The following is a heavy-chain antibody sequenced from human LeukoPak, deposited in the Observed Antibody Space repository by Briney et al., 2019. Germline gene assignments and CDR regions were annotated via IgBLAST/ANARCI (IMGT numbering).Heavy chain of an antibody. Sequence: SETLSLTCTASGGSISSSSYYWGWIRQPPGKGLEWIGSIYYSGSTYYNPSLKSRVTISVDTSKNQFSLKLSSVTAADTAVYYCARGPPRLGYWGQGTLVTVSP. CDR3: ARGPPRLGY. CDR2: IYYSGST. CDR1: GGSISSSSYY. J-gene: IGHJ4*02. V-gene: IGHV4-39*01.